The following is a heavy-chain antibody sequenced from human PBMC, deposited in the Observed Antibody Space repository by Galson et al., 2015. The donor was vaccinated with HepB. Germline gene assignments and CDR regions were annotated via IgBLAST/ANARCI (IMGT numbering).Heavy chain of an antibody. CDR3: ARSAAGRTATTTLA. CDR1: GFTFSHYW. D-gene: IGHD4-17*01. CDR2: IKEDGSLR. Sequence: SLRLSCAASGFTFSHYWMAWVRQAPGQGLEWVANIKEDGSLRYYVDSVKGRFTISRDNAKNSLYLQMNSLRSKDTAVYYCARSAAGRTATTTLAWGQGILVTVSS. V-gene: IGHV3-7*01. J-gene: IGHJ5*02.